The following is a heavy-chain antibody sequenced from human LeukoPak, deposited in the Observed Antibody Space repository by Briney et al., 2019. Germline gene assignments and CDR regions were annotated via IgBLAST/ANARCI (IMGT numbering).Heavy chain of an antibody. CDR2: IYHIGST. V-gene: IGHV4-38-2*01. CDR3: ARAGWIITSGIDY. CDR1: GYSLSRGYY. Sequence: SETLSLTCGVSGYSLSRGYYWAWIRQPPGKGLEWIGTIYHIGSTYYNPSLESRVTISVDTSKNEFSLNLNSVTAADTAVYYCARAGWIITSGIDYWGQGALVTVSS. J-gene: IGHJ4*02. D-gene: IGHD3-10*01.